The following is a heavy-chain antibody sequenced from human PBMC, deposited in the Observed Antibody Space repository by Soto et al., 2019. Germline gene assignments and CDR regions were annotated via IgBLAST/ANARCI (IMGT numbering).Heavy chain of an antibody. J-gene: IGHJ6*02. V-gene: IGHV3-15*01. CDR3: TTGITYYYYVWGHPQGYYYGMDF. CDR1: GFTFSNAW. D-gene: IGHD3-16*01. Sequence: GGSLRLSCAASGFTFSNAWMSWVRQAPGKGLEWVGRIKSKTDGGTTDYAAPVKGRFTISRDDSKHTMYLQMNSLKTEDPAVYYCTTGITYYYYVWGHPQGYYYGMDFWGQGTTVTVSS. CDR2: IKSKTDGGTT.